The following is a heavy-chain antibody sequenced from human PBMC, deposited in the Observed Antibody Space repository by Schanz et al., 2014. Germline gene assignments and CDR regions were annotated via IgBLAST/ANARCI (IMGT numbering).Heavy chain of an antibody. CDR3: AREAKWGQWYFDL. J-gene: IGHJ2*01. CDR2: IWYDGNNK. CDR1: GFTFNNYG. D-gene: IGHD1-26*01. V-gene: IGHV3-33*01. Sequence: QVQLVESGGGVVRPGRSLRLSCAASGFTFNNYGMHWVRQAPGKGLEWVAVIWYDGNNKYYADSVKGRLTVSRDNSENTVYLEFHSLRSEDTALYYCAREAKWGQWYFDLWGRGSLVTVSS.